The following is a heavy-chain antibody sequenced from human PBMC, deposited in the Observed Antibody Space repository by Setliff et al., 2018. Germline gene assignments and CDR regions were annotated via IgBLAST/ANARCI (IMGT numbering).Heavy chain of an antibody. CDR1: GGSISSYY. CDR2: IYIGGSA. CDR3: AREQWLDPPGYYYMDV. J-gene: IGHJ6*03. Sequence: SETLSLTCTVSGGSISSYYWSWIRQPAGKGLGWIGHIYIGGSANYNPSLKSRVTMSIDTSKNQFSLKLNSVTAADMAVYYCAREQWLDPPGYYYMDVWAKGTTVTVLL. D-gene: IGHD6-19*01. V-gene: IGHV4-4*07.